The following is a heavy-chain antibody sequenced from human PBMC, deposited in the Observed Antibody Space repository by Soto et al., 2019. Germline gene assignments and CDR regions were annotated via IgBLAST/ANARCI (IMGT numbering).Heavy chain of an antibody. CDR2: INHSGST. V-gene: IGHV4-34*01. Sequence: QVQLQQWGAGLLKPSETLSLTCAVYGGSFSGYYWSWIRQPPGKGLEWIGEINHSGSTNYNPSLKSLVTISVDTSKNQFSLKLSSVTAAATAVYYCATGPTMNWFDPWGQGTLVTVSS. J-gene: IGHJ5*02. CDR3: ATGPTMNWFDP. CDR1: GGSFSGYY.